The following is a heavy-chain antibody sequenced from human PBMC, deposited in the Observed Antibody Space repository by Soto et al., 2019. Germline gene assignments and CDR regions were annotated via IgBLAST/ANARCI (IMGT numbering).Heavy chain of an antibody. V-gene: IGHV3-11*01. Sequence: QVQLVESGGGLVMPGESLRLSCAASGFTFSDHYMSWIRQAPGKGLEWVSYISSSGNSMYYADSVKGRFTDSRDNAENSLYLQMNSLRAEDTAVYYCARRAASGRHFDHWGQGTLVSVSS. CDR3: ARRAASGRHFDH. J-gene: IGHJ4*02. CDR1: GFTFSDHY. D-gene: IGHD6-13*01. CDR2: ISSSGNSM.